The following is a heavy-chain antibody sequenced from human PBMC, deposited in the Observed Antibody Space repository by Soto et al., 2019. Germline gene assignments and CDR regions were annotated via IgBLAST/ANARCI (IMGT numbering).Heavy chain of an antibody. V-gene: IGHV4-31*03. J-gene: IGHJ4*02. CDR1: GGSISSGGAY. CDR3: ARGGGV. D-gene: IGHD3-16*01. Sequence: QVQLQEWGPGLAKPSQTLSLTGTFSGGSISSGGAYWSWIRQNPGKGLEWMGFIDYSGSTYYNPSLKSRVTQSVDKSKNQFSLKLGSVTAADTAVYYCARGGGVWGQGTLVTGSS. CDR2: IDYSGST.